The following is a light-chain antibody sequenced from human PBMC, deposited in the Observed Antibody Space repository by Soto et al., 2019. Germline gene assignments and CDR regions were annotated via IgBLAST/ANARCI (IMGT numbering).Light chain of an antibody. V-gene: IGKV1-5*01. CDR2: DAS. J-gene: IGKJ2*01. CDR3: HQYYEYPYT. CDR1: RPLGDW. Sequence: DIQLTQSPSTLSASVGDRVAITCRASRPLGDWLAWFQQKPGSAPRFLMKDASVLGGGVSPRFTGSGLGTEFTPTINNLQPEDFATYYCHQYYEYPYTFGQGTKVDIK.